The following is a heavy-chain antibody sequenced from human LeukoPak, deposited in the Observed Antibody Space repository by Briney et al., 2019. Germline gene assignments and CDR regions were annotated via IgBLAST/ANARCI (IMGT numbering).Heavy chain of an antibody. J-gene: IGHJ5*02. CDR1: GYTFNNYY. CDR3: ARSLGSLKEYWWFDP. D-gene: IGHD2/OR15-2a*01. CDR2: INPNSAAT. Sequence: ASVTVSCTASGYTFNNYYIHWLRQAPGQGLEWMGWINPNSAATNYVQYFEGRVTMTRDTSSSTVYMELSRLRSDDTAVYYCARSLGSLKEYWWFDPWGQGTLVTVSS. V-gene: IGHV1-2*02.